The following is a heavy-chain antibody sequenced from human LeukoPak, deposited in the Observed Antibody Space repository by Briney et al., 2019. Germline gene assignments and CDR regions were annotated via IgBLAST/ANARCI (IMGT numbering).Heavy chain of an antibody. V-gene: IGHV4-39*01. D-gene: IGHD3-10*01. Sequence: PSETLSLTCTVSGVSISSSSYYWGWIRQPPGKGLEWIGSIHYTGSTYYNPSLKSRVTISIDTSKNQFSLNLRSLIAADTAVYYCARHSGSGSLSRPFDPWGRGTLVTVSS. CDR2: IHYTGST. J-gene: IGHJ5*02. CDR3: ARHSGSGSLSRPFDP. CDR1: GVSISSSSYY.